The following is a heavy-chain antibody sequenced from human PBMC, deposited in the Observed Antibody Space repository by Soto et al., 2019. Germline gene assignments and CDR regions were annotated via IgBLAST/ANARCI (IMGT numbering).Heavy chain of an antibody. V-gene: IGHV4-30-4*01. Sequence: SETLSLTCTASGGSISSGEHFWSWIRQPPGKGLEWIAYIYYSGSTQYNPSFKSRVTISVDTSKNHFSLKLSSVTAADTAVYYCARAQQPWLNAFDMWGQGTMVTVSS. CDR2: IYYSGST. J-gene: IGHJ3*02. D-gene: IGHD5-18*01. CDR1: GGSISSGEHF. CDR3: ARAQQPWLNAFDM.